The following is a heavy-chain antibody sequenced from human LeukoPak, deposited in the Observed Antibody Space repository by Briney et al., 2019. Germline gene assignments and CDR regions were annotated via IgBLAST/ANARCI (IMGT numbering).Heavy chain of an antibody. J-gene: IGHJ4*02. CDR3: TTEYSSYYFDY. Sequence: GGSLRLSCAASGFTFSNAWMSWVRQAPGKGLVWVGRIKSKTDGGTTDYAAPVKGRFTISRDDSKNTLYLRMNSLKTEDTAVYYCTTEYSSYYFDYWGQGTLVTVSS. CDR1: GFTFSNAW. D-gene: IGHD6-6*01. V-gene: IGHV3-15*01. CDR2: IKSKTDGGTT.